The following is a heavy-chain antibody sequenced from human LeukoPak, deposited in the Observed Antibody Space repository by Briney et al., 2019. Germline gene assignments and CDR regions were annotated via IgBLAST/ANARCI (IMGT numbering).Heavy chain of an antibody. V-gene: IGHV5-51*01. CDR3: VRSPACSGGDCYPNWFDP. CDR1: GYSFTNYW. D-gene: IGHD2-15*01. Sequence: GESLKISCKGSGYSFTNYWIGWVRQMPGKGLEWMGIIYPDDSDTKYSPSFQGQVTISADKSISTAYLQWRRLKAPDTAMYYCVRSPACSGGDCYPNWFDPWGQGTLVTVSS. CDR2: IYPDDSDT. J-gene: IGHJ5*02.